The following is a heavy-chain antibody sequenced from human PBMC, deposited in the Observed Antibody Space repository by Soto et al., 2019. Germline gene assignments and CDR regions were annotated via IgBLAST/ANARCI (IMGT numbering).Heavy chain of an antibody. CDR1: GYSFSNYY. J-gene: IGHJ5*02. D-gene: IGHD3-16*02. Sequence: PGESLKISCKGSGYSFSNYYIAWVRQMPGKGLEWMGIIHPGDSNTRYSPSLQGRVTISADKSLNSAYLQWSSLRASDTAIYYCARVLGSMSLCWLDPWGQGTLVTVSS. CDR2: IHPGDSNT. V-gene: IGHV5-51*01. CDR3: ARVLGSMSLCWLDP.